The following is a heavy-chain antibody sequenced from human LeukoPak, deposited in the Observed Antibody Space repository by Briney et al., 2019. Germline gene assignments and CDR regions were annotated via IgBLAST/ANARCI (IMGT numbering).Heavy chain of an antibody. CDR2: IYYSGST. Sequence: PSETLSLTCTVSGGSISSYYWSWLRQPPGKGLEWIGYIYYSGSTNYHPYLKSRGTISVDTSKNQFSLKLSSVTAADTAVYYCARDKEDCSSTSCNNWFDPWGQGTLDTVSS. CDR3: ARDKEDCSSTSCNNWFDP. CDR1: GGSISSYY. V-gene: IGHV4-59*01. J-gene: IGHJ5*02. D-gene: IGHD2-2*01.